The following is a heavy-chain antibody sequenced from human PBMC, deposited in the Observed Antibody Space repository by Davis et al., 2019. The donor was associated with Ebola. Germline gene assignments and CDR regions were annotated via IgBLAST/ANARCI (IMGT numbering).Heavy chain of an antibody. J-gene: IGHJ4*02. CDR1: GGTFSSSA. D-gene: IGHD5-18*01. V-gene: IGHV1-69*13. CDR3: ARDLGYSSGDY. Sequence: SVQVSCKASGGTFSSSAISWVRQAPGQGLEWMGGIIPIFGTANYAQKFQGRVTITADESTSTAYMELSSLRSEDTAVYYCARDLGYSSGDYWGQGTLVTVSS. CDR2: IIPIFGTA.